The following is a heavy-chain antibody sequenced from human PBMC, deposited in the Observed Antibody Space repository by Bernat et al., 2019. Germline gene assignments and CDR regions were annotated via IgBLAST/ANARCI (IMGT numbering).Heavy chain of an antibody. D-gene: IGHD6-19*01. CDR1: GGSISSGGYS. Sequence: QLQLQESGSGLVKPSQTLSLTCAVSGGSISSGGYSWSWIRQPPGKGLEWIGYIYHSGSTYYNPSLKSRVTISVDRSKNQFSLKLSSVTAADTAVYYCARRRRLLPVAGSDAFDIWGQGTMVTVSS. J-gene: IGHJ3*02. V-gene: IGHV4-30-2*01. CDR2: IYHSGST. CDR3: ARRRRLLPVAGSDAFDI.